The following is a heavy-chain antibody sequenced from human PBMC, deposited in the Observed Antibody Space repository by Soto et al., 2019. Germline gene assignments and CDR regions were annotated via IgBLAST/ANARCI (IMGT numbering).Heavy chain of an antibody. CDR2: ISSSGITT. CDR1: GFTFRNYE. D-gene: IGHD1-1*01. J-gene: IGHJ4*02. CDR3: ARYGTRADW. Sequence: EVQLVGSGGGFVQPGGSLRLSCAASGFTFRNYEMNWVRKAPGKGLEWISYISSSGITTYYADFAAGRFTISRDNAKESLYLHLNSLRVEDTAVYYCARYGTRADWWGLGTQVTVSS. V-gene: IGHV3-48*03.